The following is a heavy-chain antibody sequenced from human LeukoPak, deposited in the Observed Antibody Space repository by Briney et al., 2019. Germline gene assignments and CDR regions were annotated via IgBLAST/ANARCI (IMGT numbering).Heavy chain of an antibody. V-gene: IGHV4-34*01. J-gene: IGHJ4*02. CDR1: GGSFSGYY. Sequence: SETLSLTCAVYGGSFSGYYWSWIRQPPGKGLEWIGEINRTGSTNYNPSLKSRVTMSVDTSRNQFSLRLSSVTAADTAVYYCARVSNFWTAYYDYWGQGTLVTVSS. CDR2: INRTGST. CDR3: ARVSNFWTAYYDY. D-gene: IGHD3/OR15-3a*01.